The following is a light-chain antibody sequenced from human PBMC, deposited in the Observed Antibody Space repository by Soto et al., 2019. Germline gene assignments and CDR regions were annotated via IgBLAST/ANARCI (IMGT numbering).Light chain of an antibody. Sequence: QSALTQPRSVSGSPGQSVTISCTGTSSDVGGYNYVSWYQQHPGQAPKLMIYEVSNRPSGISNRFSGSKSGNTASLTISGLQAEDEADYYCSSYTTSSTLVFGGGTKLTVL. J-gene: IGLJ2*01. CDR1: SSDVGGYNY. CDR2: EVS. CDR3: SSYTTSSTLV. V-gene: IGLV2-14*01.